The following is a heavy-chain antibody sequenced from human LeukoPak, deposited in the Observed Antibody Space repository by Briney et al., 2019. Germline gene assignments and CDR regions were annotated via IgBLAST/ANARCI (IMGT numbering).Heavy chain of an antibody. V-gene: IGHV3-30*18. J-gene: IGHJ4*02. D-gene: IGHD1-26*01. CDR1: GFTFSSYG. CDR3: AKGVRATISD. CDR2: ISYDGSNK. Sequence: GGSLRLSCAASGFTFSSYGRHWVRQAPGKGLEWVAVISYDGSNKYYADSVKGRFTISRDNSKNTLYLQMNSLRAEDTAVYYCAKGVRATISDWGQGTLVTVSS.